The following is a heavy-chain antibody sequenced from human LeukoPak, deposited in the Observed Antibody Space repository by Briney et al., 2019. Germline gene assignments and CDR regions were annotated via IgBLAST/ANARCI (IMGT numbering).Heavy chain of an antibody. Sequence: GGSLRLSCTASGFNFSGSATHWVRQASGKGLEWIGRIRNKANNYATAYVASVKGRFTISRDDSKNTAYLQMNSLKIEDTAVYYCARHLGAGGSGVDYWGQGTLVTVSS. CDR3: ARHLGAGGSGVDY. D-gene: IGHD1-26*01. CDR2: IRNKANNYAT. CDR1: GFNFSGSA. V-gene: IGHV3-73*01. J-gene: IGHJ4*02.